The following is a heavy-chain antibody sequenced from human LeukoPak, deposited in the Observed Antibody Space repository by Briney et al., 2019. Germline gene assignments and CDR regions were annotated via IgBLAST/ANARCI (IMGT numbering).Heavy chain of an antibody. V-gene: IGHV4-59*08. CDR2: ISDIGSI. J-gene: IGHJ4*02. CDR3: AGHHPRNTVDF. Sequence: SETLSLTCTVSGGSITSYYWSWIRQPPGKGLEWIAYISDIGSINYNPSLKSRVTISLETSKNQFSLKLSSVTAADTAVYYCAGHHPRNTVDFWGQGTLVTVSS. CDR1: GGSITSYY. D-gene: IGHD2-8*02.